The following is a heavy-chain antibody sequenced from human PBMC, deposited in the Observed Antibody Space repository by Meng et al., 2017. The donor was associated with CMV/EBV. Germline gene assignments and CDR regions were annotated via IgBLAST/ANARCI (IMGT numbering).Heavy chain of an antibody. V-gene: IGHV3-23*01. J-gene: IGHJ4*02. CDR1: GFTFSSYA. CDR3: AKDFRELRDYSINTFDY. D-gene: IGHD2-15*01. CDR2: SSGSGGST. Sequence: GESLKISCAASGFTFSSYAMSWVRQAPGKGLEWVSASSGSGGSTYYADSVKGRFTISRDNSKNTLYLQMNSLRAEDTAVYYCAKDFRELRDYSINTFDYWGQGTLVTVSS.